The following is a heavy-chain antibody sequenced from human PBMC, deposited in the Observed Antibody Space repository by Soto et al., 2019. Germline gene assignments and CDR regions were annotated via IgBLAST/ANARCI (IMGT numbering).Heavy chain of an antibody. D-gene: IGHD2-8*01. V-gene: IGHV3-48*02. CDR2: ISSSSSTI. Sequence: GGSLRLSCAASGFTFSSYAMSWVRQAPGKGLEWVSYISSSSSTIYYADSVKGRFTISRDNAKNSLYLQMNSLRDEDTAVYYCARVGVGKYYYYGMDVWGQGTRVTVSS. CDR3: ARVGVGKYYYYGMDV. J-gene: IGHJ6*02. CDR1: GFTFSSYA.